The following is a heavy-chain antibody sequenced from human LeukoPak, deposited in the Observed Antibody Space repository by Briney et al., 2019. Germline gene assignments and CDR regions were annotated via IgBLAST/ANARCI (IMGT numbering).Heavy chain of an antibody. J-gene: IGHJ4*02. CDR2: INPSGGST. V-gene: IGHV1-46*01. Sequence: ASVKVSCKASGYTFTSYYMHWVRQAPGQGLEWMGIINPSGGSTSYAQKFQGRVTMTRDMSTSTVYMELSSLKSEDTAVYYCARMLGKGIWFGELLRDYWGQGTLVTVSS. CDR1: GYTFTSYY. CDR3: ARMLGKGIWFGELLRDY. D-gene: IGHD3-10*01.